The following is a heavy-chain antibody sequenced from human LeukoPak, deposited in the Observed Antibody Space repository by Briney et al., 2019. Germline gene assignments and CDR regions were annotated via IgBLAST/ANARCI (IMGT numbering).Heavy chain of an antibody. V-gene: IGHV4-59*01. J-gene: IGHJ4*02. Sequence: SETLSLTCTVSGGSISSYYWSWIRQPPGKGLEWIGYIYYSGRTNYNPSLKSRVTISVDTSKNQFSLKLSSVTAADTAVYYCARDRGNYFDYWGQGTLVIVSS. CDR3: ARDRGNYFDY. D-gene: IGHD3-10*01. CDR2: IYYSGRT. CDR1: GGSISSYY.